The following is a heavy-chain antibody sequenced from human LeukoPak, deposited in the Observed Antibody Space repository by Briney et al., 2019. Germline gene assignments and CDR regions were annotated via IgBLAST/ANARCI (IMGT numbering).Heavy chain of an antibody. Sequence: PSETLSLTCAVSGYSISSGYYWGWIRQPPGKRLEWIGSIYHSGSTYYNPSLKSRVTISVDTSKNQFSLKLSSVTAADTAVYYCARRSSLLAFDIWGQGTMVTVSS. CDR3: ARRSSLLAFDI. CDR2: IYHSGST. V-gene: IGHV4-38-2*01. D-gene: IGHD6-13*01. J-gene: IGHJ3*02. CDR1: GYSISSGYY.